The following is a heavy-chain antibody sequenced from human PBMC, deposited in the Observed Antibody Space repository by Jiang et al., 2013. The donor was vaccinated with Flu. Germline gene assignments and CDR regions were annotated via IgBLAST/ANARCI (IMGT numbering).Heavy chain of an antibody. V-gene: IGHV3-64*01. CDR1: GFTFSSYA. CDR3: ASAMVRGVIRY. D-gene: IGHD3-10*01. Sequence: VQLVESGGGLVQPGGSLRLSCAASGFTFSSYAMHWVRQAPGKGLEYVSAISSNGGSTYYANSVKGRFTISRDNSKNTLYLQMGSLRAEDMAVYYCASAMVRGVIRYWGQGTLVTVSS. CDR2: ISSNGGST. J-gene: IGHJ4*02.